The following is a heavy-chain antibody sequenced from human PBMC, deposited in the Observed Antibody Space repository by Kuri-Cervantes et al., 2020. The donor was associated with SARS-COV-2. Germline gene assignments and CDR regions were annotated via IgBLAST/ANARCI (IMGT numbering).Heavy chain of an antibody. CDR3: ARGPSWNYIWGTYRGGWDTFDI. V-gene: IGHV1-2*04. D-gene: IGHD3-16*02. Sequence: ASVKVSCKASGYTFTGYYMHWVRQAPGQGLEWMGWINPNSGGTNYAQKFQGWVTMTRDTSISTAYMELSRLRSGDTAVYYCARGPSWNYIWGTYRGGWDTFDIWGQGTMVTVSS. J-gene: IGHJ3*02. CDR2: INPNSGGT. CDR1: GYTFTGYY.